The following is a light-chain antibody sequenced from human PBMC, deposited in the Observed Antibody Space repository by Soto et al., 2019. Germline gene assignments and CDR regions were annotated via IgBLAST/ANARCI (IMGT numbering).Light chain of an antibody. J-gene: IGLJ2*01. CDR1: SSNIGSNY. V-gene: IGLV1-47*01. CDR2: RNN. CDR3: AAWDDSLSGPVV. Sequence: QSVLTQPPSASGTPGQRVTISCSGSSSNIGSNYVYWYQQLPGTAPKLLIYRNNQRPSVVPDRFSGSKSGTSASLAISGLRSDDEADYYCAAWDDSLSGPVVFGGGTKLTVL.